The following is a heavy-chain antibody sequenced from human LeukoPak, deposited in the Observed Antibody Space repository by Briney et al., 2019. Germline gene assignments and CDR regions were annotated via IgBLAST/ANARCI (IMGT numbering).Heavy chain of an antibody. CDR3: ARDEAKGWYRIFDP. CDR2: IKQDGSEK. Sequence: GGSLRLSCAASGFTFSSYWMSWVRQAPGKGLEWVANIKQDGSEKYYVDSVKGRFTISRDNAKDSLYLQMNSLRAEDTAVYYCARDEAKGWYRIFDPWGQGTLVTVSS. D-gene: IGHD1-1*01. J-gene: IGHJ5*02. CDR1: GFTFSSYW. V-gene: IGHV3-7*01.